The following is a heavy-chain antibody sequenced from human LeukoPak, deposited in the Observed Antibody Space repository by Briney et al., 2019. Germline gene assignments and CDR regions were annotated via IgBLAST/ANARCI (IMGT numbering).Heavy chain of an antibody. CDR3: ARDGEYSSSSAYRDFGLFDY. CDR2: IRYDGSNK. Sequence: PGGSLRLSCAASGFTFSSYGMHWVRQAPGKGLEWVAFIRYDGSNKYYADSVKGRFTISRDNSKNTLYLQMNSLRAEDTAVYYCARDGEYSSSSAYRDFGLFDYWGQGTLVTVSS. CDR1: GFTFSSYG. V-gene: IGHV3-30*02. D-gene: IGHD6-6*01. J-gene: IGHJ4*02.